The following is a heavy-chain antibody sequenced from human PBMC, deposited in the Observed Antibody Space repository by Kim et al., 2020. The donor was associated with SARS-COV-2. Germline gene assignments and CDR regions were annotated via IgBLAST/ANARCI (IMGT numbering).Heavy chain of an antibody. CDR2: ISYDGSNK. J-gene: IGHJ6*01. CDR3: AKDRGIQLWSTDYYAMD. CDR1: GFTFSTYG. D-gene: IGHD5-18*01. V-gene: IGHV3-30*18. Sequence: GGSLRLSCAASGFTFSTYGMHWVRQAPGKGLEWVAVISYDGSNKYYADSVKGRFTISRDNSKNTLYLQMNSLRAEDTAVYYCAKDRGIQLWSTDYYAMD.